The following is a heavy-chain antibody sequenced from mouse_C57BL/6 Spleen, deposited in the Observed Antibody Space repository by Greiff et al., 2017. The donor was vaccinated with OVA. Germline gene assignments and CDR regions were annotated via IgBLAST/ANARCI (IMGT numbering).Heavy chain of an antibody. CDR1: GYTFTSYW. Sequence: QVQLQQPGAELVKPGASVKMSCKASGYTFTSYWITWVKQRPGQGLEWIGDIYPGSGSTNYNEKFKSKATLTGDTSTSTAYMQLSSLTSEDSAVYYCARPLRSYAMDYWGQGTSVTVSS. CDR2: IYPGSGST. CDR3: ARPLRSYAMDY. V-gene: IGHV1-55*01. D-gene: IGHD1-1*01. J-gene: IGHJ4*01.